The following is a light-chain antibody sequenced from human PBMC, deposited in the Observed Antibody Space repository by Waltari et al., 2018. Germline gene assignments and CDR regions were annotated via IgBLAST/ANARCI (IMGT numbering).Light chain of an antibody. CDR3: MQALQTWT. Sequence: DIVMTQTPLSLPVTPGEPASISCRSSQSLLHSNGNTYLYWYLQKAGQPPRLLIYRVSNRFSGVPARFSGSGSGTNFTPKISRVEAEDVGVYYCMQALQTWTFGQGTKVEIK. CDR1: QSLLHSNGNTY. CDR2: RVS. V-gene: IGKV2-29*02. J-gene: IGKJ1*01.